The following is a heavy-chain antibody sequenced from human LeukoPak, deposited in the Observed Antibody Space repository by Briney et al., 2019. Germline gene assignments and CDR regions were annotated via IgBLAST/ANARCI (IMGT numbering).Heavy chain of an antibody. CDR1: GYTFTGYY. V-gene: IGHV1-2*02. CDR2: INPISGTT. D-gene: IGHD3-16*01. CDR3: VRDLMTTPTWDFDY. Sequence: ASVKVSCKGSGYTFTGYYMHWVRQAPGQGLEWMGWINPISGTTNYAQKLQGRVTVTRDTSISTVYMELSRLETHDTAVYYCVRDLMTTPTWDFDYWGQRSLVTVAS. J-gene: IGHJ4*02.